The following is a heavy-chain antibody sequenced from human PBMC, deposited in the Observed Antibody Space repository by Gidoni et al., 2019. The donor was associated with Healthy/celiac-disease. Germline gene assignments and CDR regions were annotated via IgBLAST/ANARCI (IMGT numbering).Heavy chain of an antibody. V-gene: IGHV3-21*01. J-gene: IGHJ1*01. CDR1: GFTFSRYS. CDR3: ARGGDSGSYVGYFQH. CDR2: ISSSSSYI. Sequence: EVQLVESGGGLVKPGGSLRLACAASGFTFSRYSMNWVRQAPGKGLEWVSSISSSSSYIYYADSVKGRFTISRDNAKNSLYLQMNSLRAEDTAVYYCARGGDSGSYVGYFQHWGQGTLVTVSS. D-gene: IGHD1-26*01.